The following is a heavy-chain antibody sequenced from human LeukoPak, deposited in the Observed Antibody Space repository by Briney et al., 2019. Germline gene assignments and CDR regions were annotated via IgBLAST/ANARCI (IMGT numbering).Heavy chain of an antibody. V-gene: IGHV3-23*01. CDR2: TSSSDDGT. D-gene: IGHD2-21*01. CDR1: GFPLSNYA. J-gene: IGHJ4*02. CDR3: ARAPVTSCRGAFCYPFDY. Sequence: GGSLRFSCVASGFPLSNYAMSWVRQVPGKGLEWVSATSSSDDGTYYADSVRGRFTISRDNSKNTLYLQMNRLRVEDAALYYCARAPVTSCRGAFCYPFDYWGQGILVTVSS.